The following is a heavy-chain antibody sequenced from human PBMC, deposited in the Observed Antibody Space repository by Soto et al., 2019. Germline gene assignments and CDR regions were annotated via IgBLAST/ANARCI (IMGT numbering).Heavy chain of an antibody. V-gene: IGHV1-69*02. CDR2: IIPILGIA. CDR3: ARSAYSGSDS. D-gene: IGHD1-26*01. CDR1: GGTFSSYT. Sequence: QVQLVQSGAEVKKPGSSVKVSCKASGGTFSSYTISWVRQAPGQGLEWMGRIIPILGIANYAQKFQGRVTTTADKSTSKAYMELISLRSEDTPVYYCARSAYSGSDSWGQGTLVTVSP. J-gene: IGHJ5*01.